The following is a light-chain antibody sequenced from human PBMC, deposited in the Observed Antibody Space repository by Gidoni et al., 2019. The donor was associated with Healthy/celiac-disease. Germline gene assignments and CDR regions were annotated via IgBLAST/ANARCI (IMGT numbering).Light chain of an antibody. J-gene: IGKJ4*01. CDR2: DAS. CDR3: QQRSNWPLT. CDR1: QSVSSY. V-gene: IGKV3-11*01. Sequence: EIVLPQSPATLSVYPGERATLSRRASQSVSSYLAWYQQKPGQAPRLLIYDASNRATGIPARFGGSGSRTDFTLTISSLEPEDLAVYYCQQRSNWPLTFGGGTKVEIK.